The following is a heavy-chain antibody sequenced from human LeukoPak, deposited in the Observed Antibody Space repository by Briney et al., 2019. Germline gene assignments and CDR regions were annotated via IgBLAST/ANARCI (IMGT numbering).Heavy chain of an antibody. CDR3: ARHTRMWGYFDY. D-gene: IGHD1-26*01. CDR1: GVSISTYY. V-gene: IGHV4-4*07. CDR2: LYASGPT. J-gene: IGHJ4*02. Sequence: PSETLSLTCTVSGVSISTYYWSWSRQPAGKGLEWIGRLYASGPTNYNPSLKSRVTMSVDTSKNQLSLNVNSVTVADTAVYFCARHTRMWGYFDYWGQGTLVTVSS.